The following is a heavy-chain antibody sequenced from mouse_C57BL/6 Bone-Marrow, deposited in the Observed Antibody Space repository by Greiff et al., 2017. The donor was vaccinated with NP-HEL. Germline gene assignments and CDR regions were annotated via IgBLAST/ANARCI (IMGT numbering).Heavy chain of an antibody. Sequence: VQLKESGAELVSPGASVKLSCTASGFNIKDDYMHWVKQRPEQGLEWIGWIDPENGDTEYASKFQGKATITADTSSNTAYLQLSSLTSEDTAVYYCTTGGFAYWGQGTLVTVSA. CDR3: TTGGFAY. CDR2: IDPENGDT. J-gene: IGHJ3*01. CDR1: GFNIKDDY. V-gene: IGHV14-4*01.